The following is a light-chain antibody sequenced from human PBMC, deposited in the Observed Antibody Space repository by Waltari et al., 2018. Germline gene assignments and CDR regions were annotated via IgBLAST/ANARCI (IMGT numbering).Light chain of an antibody. CDR2: GAS. CDR3: QQYGSSSWT. J-gene: IGKJ1*01. CDR1: QSVSSSY. V-gene: IGKV3-20*01. Sequence: EIVLTQSPGTLSLSPGERATLSCRASQSVSSSYLAWYQQKPGQAPRLLIYGASSRATGIPDRFSGSGSGTDFTLTISRLEPEDFALYYCQQYGSSSWTFGQGTKVESK.